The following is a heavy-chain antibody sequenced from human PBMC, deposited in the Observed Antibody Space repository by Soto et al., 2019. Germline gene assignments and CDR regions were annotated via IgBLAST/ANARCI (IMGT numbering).Heavy chain of an antibody. CDR2: MSYDGSNE. V-gene: IGHV3-30*18. D-gene: IGHD1-26*01. CDR3: AKDGSHNFDY. J-gene: IGHJ4*02. Sequence: QVQLVESGGGVVQPGRSLRLSCAASGFTFSHYAMHWVRQAPGKGLEWVALMSYDGSNEYYADSVKGRFTISRDNSKNPLYLQMHSLRAEDTAVYYCAKDGSHNFDYWGQGTLVTVSS. CDR1: GFTFSHYA.